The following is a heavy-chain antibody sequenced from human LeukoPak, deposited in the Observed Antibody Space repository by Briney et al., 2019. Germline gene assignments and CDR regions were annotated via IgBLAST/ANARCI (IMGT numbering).Heavy chain of an antibody. V-gene: IGHV3-23*01. CDR2: IGGSGDST. J-gene: IGHJ3*02. D-gene: IGHD3-9*01. CDR3: AKARNYDIAPGAFDI. CDR1: GFTFRSYA. Sequence: PGGSLRLSCAASGFTFRSYAMSWVRQAPGKGLEWVSAIGGSGDSTYYAVSVKGRFTISRDNSKNTLYLQMNSLRAEDTALYYCAKARNYDIAPGAFDIWGQGTMVTVSS.